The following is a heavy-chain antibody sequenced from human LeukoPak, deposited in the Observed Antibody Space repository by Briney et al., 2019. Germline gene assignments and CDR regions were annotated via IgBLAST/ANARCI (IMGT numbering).Heavy chain of an antibody. Sequence: QPGGSLRLSCLTSGFTFSTNAMSWVRQAPGKGLEWISGISGSGASTYYADSVTGRFTISRDNSRNTLYLQMNSLRAEDTAVYYCARSLNSIVVVPAAIGYWGQGTLVTVSS. V-gene: IGHV3-23*01. CDR3: ARSLNSIVVVPAAIGY. CDR1: GFTFSTNA. J-gene: IGHJ4*02. CDR2: ISGSGAST. D-gene: IGHD2-2*01.